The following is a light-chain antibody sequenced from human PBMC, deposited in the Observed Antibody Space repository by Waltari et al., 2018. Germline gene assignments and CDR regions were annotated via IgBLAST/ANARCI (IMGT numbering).Light chain of an antibody. CDR1: QSVGRY. Sequence: EIVLTQSPATLSLSPGERATLSCRASQSVGRYLAWYQQKPGQAPRLLIYDASIRATGIPDRFSGSGSGTDFSLTISRLEPEGFAVYYCQKYVSLPATFGQGTKVEIK. CDR3: QKYVSLPAT. CDR2: DAS. V-gene: IGKV3-20*01. J-gene: IGKJ1*01.